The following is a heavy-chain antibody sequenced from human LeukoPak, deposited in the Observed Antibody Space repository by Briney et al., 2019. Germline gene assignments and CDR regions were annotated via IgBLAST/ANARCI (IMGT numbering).Heavy chain of an antibody. CDR1: GFTFSSYG. Sequence: GRSLRLSCAASGFTFSSYGMHWVRQAPGKGLEWAAVISYDGSNKYYADSVKGRFTISRDNSKNTLYLQMNSLRAEDTAVYYCAKDRFALDYYDSSGYHFDYWGQGTLVTVSS. CDR3: AKDRFALDYYDSSGYHFDY. J-gene: IGHJ4*02. CDR2: ISYDGSNK. V-gene: IGHV3-30*18. D-gene: IGHD3-22*01.